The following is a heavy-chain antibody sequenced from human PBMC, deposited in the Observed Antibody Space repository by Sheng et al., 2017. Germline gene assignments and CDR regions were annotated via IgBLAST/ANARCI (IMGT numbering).Heavy chain of an antibody. CDR2: IYYSGNI. CDR3: ARMATAWYFDL. CDR1: GGSVSSTNYY. Sequence: QLQLQESGPGLVKPSETLSLICTVSGGSVSSTNYYWGWIRQPPGKGLEWIGSIYYSGNIYYNPSLKSRVTTSVDTSTNQFSLRVSSVTAADTAVYYCARMATAWYFDLWGRGTLVTVSS. J-gene: IGHJ2*01. D-gene: IGHD5-18*01. V-gene: IGHV4-39*07.